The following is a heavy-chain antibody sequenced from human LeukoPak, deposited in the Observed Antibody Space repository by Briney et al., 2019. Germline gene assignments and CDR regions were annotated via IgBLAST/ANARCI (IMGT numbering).Heavy chain of an antibody. CDR2: IYYSGST. CDR1: GGSISSSSYY. CDR3: ARESGSYYGY. Sequence: SETLSLTCTFSGGSISSSSYYWGWIRQPPGKGLEWIGSIYYSGSTYYNPSLKSRVTISVDTSKNQFSLKLSSVTAADTAVYYCARESGSYYGYWGQGTLVTVSS. V-gene: IGHV4-39*07. D-gene: IGHD1-26*01. J-gene: IGHJ4*02.